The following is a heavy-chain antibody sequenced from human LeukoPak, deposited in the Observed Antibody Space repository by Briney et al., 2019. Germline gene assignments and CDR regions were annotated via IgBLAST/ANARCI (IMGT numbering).Heavy chain of an antibody. CDR2: IYPGDPDT. J-gene: IGHJ3*02. Sequence: GESLKISCKGSGYSFTSYWIGWVRQMPGKGLEWMGIIYPGDPDTRYSPSFQGQVTISADKSISTAYLQWSSLKASDTAMYYCARPSHHYGDQEVRAFDIWGQGTMVTVSS. D-gene: IGHD4-17*01. V-gene: IGHV5-51*01. CDR3: ARPSHHYGDQEVRAFDI. CDR1: GYSFTSYW.